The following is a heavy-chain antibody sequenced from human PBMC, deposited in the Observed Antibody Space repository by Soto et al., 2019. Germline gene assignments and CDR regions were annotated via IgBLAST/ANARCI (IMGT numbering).Heavy chain of an antibody. CDR3: STSVYCSTTRCYYYYGLDV. D-gene: IGHD2-2*01. CDR1: GGTFSSHS. J-gene: IGHJ6*02. V-gene: IGHV1-69*01. CDR2: IIPIFGTE. Sequence: QVQLVQSGAEVQKPGSSVKVSCKVSGGTFSSHSINWVRQAPGQGPEWMGGIIPIFGTENYAQKFHGRVTITADESTSTAYMELSSLTSEDTALYYCSTSVYCSTTRCYYYYGLDVWGQGTTVIVSS.